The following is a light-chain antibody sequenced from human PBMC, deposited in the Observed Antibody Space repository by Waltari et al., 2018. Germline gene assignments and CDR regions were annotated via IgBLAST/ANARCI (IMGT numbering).Light chain of an antibody. CDR1: ELGDTN. J-gene: IGLJ2*01. CDR2: EDI. V-gene: IGLV3-1*01. Sequence: SYEVTQPPSVSVSPGQTATLTCSGDELGDTNVSWYQQKAGQSPVLVIYEDIKRASGIPERFSGSTSGNTATLTISGTQAMDEGDYYCQAWDSNNVIFGGGTKLTVL. CDR3: QAWDSNNVI.